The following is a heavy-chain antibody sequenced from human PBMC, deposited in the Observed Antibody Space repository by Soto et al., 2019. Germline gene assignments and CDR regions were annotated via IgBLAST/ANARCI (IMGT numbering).Heavy chain of an antibody. CDR1: GDTFNFYT. D-gene: IGHD3-10*01. CDR3: ATNYGSGSTHFDY. J-gene: IGHJ4*02. Sequence: QVQLVQSGAEVKKPGSSVRVSCTASGDTFNFYTISWVRQVPGQGPEWMGRIIPMLGMSNYAKKFQGRVTIMADNSTSTVYMNLSGLTSEDTAVYYCATNYGSGSTHFDYWGQGTLVTVSS. V-gene: IGHV1-69*02. CDR2: IIPMLGMS.